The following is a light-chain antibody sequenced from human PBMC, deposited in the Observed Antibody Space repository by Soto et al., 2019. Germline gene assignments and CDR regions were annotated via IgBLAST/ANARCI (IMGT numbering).Light chain of an antibody. CDR1: QSVTSNY. Sequence: EIVLTQSPGTLSLSPGERATLSCRASQSVTSNYLAWYQQKPGQAPRLLIFGASIRDTGIPDRFSGSGSGTDLTITISRLEPEDFEVYYCQQYGSSPVTFGGGTKVDIK. J-gene: IGKJ4*01. CDR2: GAS. V-gene: IGKV3-20*01. CDR3: QQYGSSPVT.